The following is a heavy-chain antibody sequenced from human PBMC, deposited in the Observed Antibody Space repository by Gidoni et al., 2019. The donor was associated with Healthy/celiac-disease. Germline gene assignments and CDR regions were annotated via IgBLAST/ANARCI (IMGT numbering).Heavy chain of an antibody. CDR1: GGSFSGYY. CDR2: IIHSGSN. CDR3: ASWVYCSGGSCYTGAFDI. V-gene: IGHV4-34*12. J-gene: IGHJ3*02. Sequence: QVQLQQWGAGLLKPSETLSLTCAVYGGSFSGYYWSWIRPPPGKGLEWIGEIIHSGSNNYNPYLKSRVTISVDTSKNQFSLKLSSVTAADTAVYYCASWVYCSGGSCYTGAFDIWGQGTMVTVSS. D-gene: IGHD2-15*01.